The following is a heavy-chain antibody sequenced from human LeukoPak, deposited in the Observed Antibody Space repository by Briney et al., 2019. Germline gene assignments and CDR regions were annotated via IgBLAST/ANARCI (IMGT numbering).Heavy chain of an antibody. CDR1: GFIFSSYA. CDR2: INGDGSIT. J-gene: IGHJ4*02. V-gene: IGHV3-74*01. D-gene: IGHD3-22*01. Sequence: PGGSLRLSCAASGFIFSSYAMHWVRQAPGKGLVWVTRINGDGSITTYADSVKGRFTISRDNAKNMLYLQLDSLTAGDTAVYYCSRGLVGYYHDSSTYPDSWGQGTLVTVSS. CDR3: SRGLVGYYHDSSTYPDS.